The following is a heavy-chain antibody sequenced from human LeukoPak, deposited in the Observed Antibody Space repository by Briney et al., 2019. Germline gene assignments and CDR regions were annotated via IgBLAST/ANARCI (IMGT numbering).Heavy chain of an antibody. J-gene: IGHJ4*02. V-gene: IGHV4-4*07. Sequence: PSETLSLTCTVSGGSIGTYYWTWIRQPAGKGMEWIGRIDASGSTTYNPSLNSRITMTVDTSRNQFSLNPNSLTVADTAVYFCARVADRFGYNYGIDEYFDYWGQGALVTVSS. CDR3: ARVADRFGYNYGIDEYFDY. CDR1: GGSIGTYY. CDR2: IDASGST. D-gene: IGHD5-18*01.